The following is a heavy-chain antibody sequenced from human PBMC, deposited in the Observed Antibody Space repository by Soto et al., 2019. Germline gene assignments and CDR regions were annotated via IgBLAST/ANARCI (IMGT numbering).Heavy chain of an antibody. D-gene: IGHD3-16*01. Sequence: SLKVSCKASGYTFTNYYMHWVRQAPGQGLEWMGVIHYSGATPTYAQKFQGRVTMARDTSTSTVYVELSSLTSEDTAVYYCARGGPELATIGSFDYWGQGTLVTGSS. J-gene: IGHJ4*02. CDR3: ARGGPELATIGSFDY. V-gene: IGHV1-46*01. CDR1: GYTFTNYY. CDR2: IHYSGATP.